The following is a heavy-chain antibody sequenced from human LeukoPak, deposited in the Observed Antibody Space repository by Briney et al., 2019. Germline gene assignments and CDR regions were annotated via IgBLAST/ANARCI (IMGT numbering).Heavy chain of an antibody. CDR2: ISWNSGSI. D-gene: IGHD4-17*01. J-gene: IGHJ4*02. CDR3: AKDLRGERDYGSFDY. V-gene: IGHV3-9*01. CDR1: GFIFGDLA. Sequence: GGSLRLSCAAPGFIFGDLAMHWVRQVPGKGLEWVSGISWNSGSIGYADSVKGRFTISRDNIKNSLYLQMNSLRAEDTALYYCAKDLRGERDYGSFDYWGQGLLVTVSS.